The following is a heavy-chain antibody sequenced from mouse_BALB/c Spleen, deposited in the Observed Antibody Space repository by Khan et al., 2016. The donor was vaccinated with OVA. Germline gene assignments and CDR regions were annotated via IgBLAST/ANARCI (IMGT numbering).Heavy chain of an antibody. D-gene: IGHD1-1*01. CDR3: ARRGLRWDFDY. CDR1: GYTFLNYW. J-gene: IGHJ2*01. Sequence: QVQLQQSGAELAKPGASVKMSCKASGYTFLNYWILWVKQRPGQGLEWIGDIYPSTAYTEYNQNFKETATLTADKSSRTAYMQLSSLTSEDSAVYYCARRGLRWDFDYWGQGTTLTVSS. V-gene: IGHV1-7*01. CDR2: IYPSTAYT.